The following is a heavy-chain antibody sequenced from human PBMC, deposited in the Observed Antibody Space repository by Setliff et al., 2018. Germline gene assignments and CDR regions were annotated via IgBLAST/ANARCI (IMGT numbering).Heavy chain of an antibody. D-gene: IGHD2-8*02. CDR3: ARLSPYNTGPPFDY. V-gene: IGHV4-59*08. CDR1: GDSIFDNY. CDR2: ISYTGST. Sequence: SVTLSLTCSVSGDSIFDNYWSWIRQSPGRGLEWIAYISYTGSTNYNPTLKSRVTISLDTSKNHFSLNLRSVTAADTAVYYCARLSPYNTGPPFDYWGQGTLVTVSS. J-gene: IGHJ4*02.